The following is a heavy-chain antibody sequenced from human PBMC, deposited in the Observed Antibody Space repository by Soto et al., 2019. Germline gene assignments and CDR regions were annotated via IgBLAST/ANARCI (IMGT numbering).Heavy chain of an antibody. D-gene: IGHD3-16*02. CDR1: GGSISSYY. Sequence: SETLSLTCTVSGGSISSYYWSWIRQPPGKGLEWIGYIYYSGSTNYNPSLKSRVTISVDTSKNQFSLKLSSVTAADTAVYYCARHPIGGVIADLYYMDVWGKGTTVTVSS. CDR2: IYYSGST. CDR3: ARHPIGGVIADLYYMDV. V-gene: IGHV4-59*08. J-gene: IGHJ6*03.